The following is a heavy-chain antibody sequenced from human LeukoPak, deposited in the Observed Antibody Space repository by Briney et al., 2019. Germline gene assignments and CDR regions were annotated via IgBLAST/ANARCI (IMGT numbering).Heavy chain of an antibody. Sequence: GGSLRLSCAASGFTFSNAWMSWVRHAPGKGLEWGCRIKRKTDGGTTDYAAPVKGRFTISRDDSKNTLYLQMNSLKTGEPAVYYCTTDLEAVAGVFDYWGQGTLVTVSS. D-gene: IGHD6-19*01. CDR3: TTDLEAVAGVFDY. CDR1: GFTFSNAW. V-gene: IGHV3-15*01. CDR2: IKRKTDGGTT. J-gene: IGHJ4*02.